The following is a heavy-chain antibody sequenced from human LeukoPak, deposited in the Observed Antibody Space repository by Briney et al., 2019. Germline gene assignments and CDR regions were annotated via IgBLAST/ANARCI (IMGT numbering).Heavy chain of an antibody. V-gene: IGHV3-7*01. CDR1: EFTFSRFW. Sequence: GGSLRLSCAASEFTFSRFWMSWVRQAPGRGLEWVANINQNGGERNYLDSVKGRFTISRDNAKSSLYLQMNSLRAEDTAVYYCASQQSFHYYYMDVWGKGTTVTVSS. CDR3: ASQQSFHYYYMDV. CDR2: INQNGGER. D-gene: IGHD2/OR15-2a*01. J-gene: IGHJ6*03.